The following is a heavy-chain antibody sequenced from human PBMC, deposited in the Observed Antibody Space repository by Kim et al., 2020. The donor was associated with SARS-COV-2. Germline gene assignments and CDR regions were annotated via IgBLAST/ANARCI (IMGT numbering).Heavy chain of an antibody. CDR2: ISGSGGST. Sequence: GGSLRLSCAASGFTFSSYAMSWVRQAPGKGLEWVSAISGSGGSTYYADSVKGRFTISRDNSKNTLYLQMNSLRAEDTAVYYCAIPFIVVVPAAMENDYWGQGTLVTVSS. J-gene: IGHJ4*02. V-gene: IGHV3-23*01. D-gene: IGHD2-2*01. CDR3: AIPFIVVVPAAMENDY. CDR1: GFTFSSYA.